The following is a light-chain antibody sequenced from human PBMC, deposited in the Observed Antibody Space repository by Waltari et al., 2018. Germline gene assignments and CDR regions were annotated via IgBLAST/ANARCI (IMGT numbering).Light chain of an antibody. V-gene: IGLV2-14*01. J-gene: IGLJ1*01. CDR1: SSDIGAYDY. CDR3: SSPTTRSTQV. CDR2: DVR. Sequence: QSGLTQPASVSGSPGQSITISCIGTSSDIGAYDYVSWYQQHPGKAPKLLIYDVRDRPSGGSPRFSGSKSGNAASLTISGLQAEDEATYYCSSPTTRSTQVFGSGTKVTV.